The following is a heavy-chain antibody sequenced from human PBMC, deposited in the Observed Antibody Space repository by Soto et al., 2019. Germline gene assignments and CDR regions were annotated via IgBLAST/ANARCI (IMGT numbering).Heavy chain of an antibody. Sequence: EVQLLESGGGLVQPGGSLRLSCAASGFTFSSYAMHWVRQAPGKGLEYVSAISSNGGSTYYANSVKGRFTISRDNSKNTLNLQRGSLRAEDMAVYYGARMASRGDSFDYWGQGTLVTVSS. CDR2: ISSNGGST. D-gene: IGHD3-22*01. CDR1: GFTFSSYA. CDR3: ARMASRGDSFDY. V-gene: IGHV3-64*01. J-gene: IGHJ4*02.